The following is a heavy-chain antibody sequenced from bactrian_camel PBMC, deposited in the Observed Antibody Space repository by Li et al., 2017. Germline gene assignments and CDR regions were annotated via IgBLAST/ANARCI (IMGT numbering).Heavy chain of an antibody. D-gene: IGHD2*01. Sequence: VQLVESGGGLVQPGRSLRLSCATSGFTFTTNYMNWVRQAPGKGLEWVSDINSGGRTVHYADSVKGRFTISRDNAKNTLYLQLNSLKTEDTAMYYCLVGFDYWGQGTQVTVS. CDR3: LVGFDY. V-gene: IGHV3S40*01. J-gene: IGHJ4*01. CDR1: GFTFTTNY. CDR2: INSGGRTV.